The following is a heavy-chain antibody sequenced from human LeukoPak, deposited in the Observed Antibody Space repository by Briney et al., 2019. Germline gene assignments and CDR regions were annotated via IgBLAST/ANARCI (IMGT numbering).Heavy chain of an antibody. V-gene: IGHV3-7*01. J-gene: IGHJ4*02. CDR3: ARAKTAFDY. Sequence: PGGSLRLSCAASGFTFSRYWMTWVRQAPGKGLEWVANIKQDGSEKYYVDSVKGRFTISRDNAKNSLYLQMNSLRAEDTAVYYCARAKTAFDYWGQGTLVTVSS. CDR2: IKQDGSEK. CDR1: GFTFSRYW.